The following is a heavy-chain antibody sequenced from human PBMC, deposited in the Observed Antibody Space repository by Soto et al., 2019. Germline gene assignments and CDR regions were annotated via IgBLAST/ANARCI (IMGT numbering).Heavy chain of an antibody. J-gene: IGHJ6*02. Sequence: PGGSLRLSCAASGFSVSSNYMSWVHQAPGEGLEWVAIIYINGSTDYADSVQGRFSVSRDIYKNTLFLQMNNLRAEDTAVYFCSXDPSGYDEGDWYHGVDVWGQGTTVTVSS. CDR2: IYINGST. CDR3: SXDPSGYDEGDWYHGVDV. CDR1: GFSVSSNY. D-gene: IGHD5-12*01. V-gene: IGHV3-53*01.